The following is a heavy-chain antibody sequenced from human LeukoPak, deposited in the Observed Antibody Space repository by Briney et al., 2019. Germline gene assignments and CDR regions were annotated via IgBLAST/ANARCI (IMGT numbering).Heavy chain of an antibody. Sequence: GASVKVSCKASRYTFTGYYMHWVRQAPGQGLEWMGWINPNSGGTDYAQKFQGRVTMTRDTSISTAYRELSRLRSDDTAVYYCARGRGEGYTYGRYYFDYWGQGTLVTVSS. V-gene: IGHV1-2*02. J-gene: IGHJ4*02. CDR3: ARGRGEGYTYGRYYFDY. CDR2: INPNSGGT. CDR1: RYTFTGYY. D-gene: IGHD5-18*01.